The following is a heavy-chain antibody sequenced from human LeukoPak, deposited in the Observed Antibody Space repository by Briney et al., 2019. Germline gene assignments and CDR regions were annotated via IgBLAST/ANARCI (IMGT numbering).Heavy chain of an antibody. CDR3: ARVEQLVLNY. CDR1: GFTFSSYS. D-gene: IGHD6-13*01. J-gene: IGHJ4*02. Sequence: GGSLRLSYASSGFTFSSYSMNWVRQAPGKGLEWVSSISSSSSYIYYADSVKGRSTISRDNAKNSLYLQMNSLRAEDTAVYYCARVEQLVLNYWGQGTLVTVSS. CDR2: ISSSSSYI. V-gene: IGHV3-21*01.